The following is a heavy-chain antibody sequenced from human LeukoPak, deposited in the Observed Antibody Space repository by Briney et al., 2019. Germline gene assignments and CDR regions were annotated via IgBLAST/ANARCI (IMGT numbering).Heavy chain of an antibody. D-gene: IGHD4-17*01. J-gene: IGHJ4*02. V-gene: IGHV3-23*01. Sequence: GGSLRLSCEASGFTFSSYAMSWVRQAPGKGLEWVSAISGSGGSTYYADSVKGRFTISRDNSKNTLYLQMNSLRAEDTAVYYCAKDNGHDYGEPFDYWGQGTLVTVSS. CDR2: ISGSGGST. CDR1: GFTFSSYA. CDR3: AKDNGHDYGEPFDY.